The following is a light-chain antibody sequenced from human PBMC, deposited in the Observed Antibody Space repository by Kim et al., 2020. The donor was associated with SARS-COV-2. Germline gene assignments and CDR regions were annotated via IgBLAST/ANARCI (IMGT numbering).Light chain of an antibody. CDR3: QQSNDWPPLT. V-gene: IGKV3-15*01. CDR2: DAT. J-gene: IGKJ1*01. Sequence: PGERATLPCRASQTINNRLVWYQQKPGQAPRLLIYDATTRATGVPARFIGSGSETDFTLTISSLQSEDFAVYYCQQSNDWPPLTFGQGTKVDIK. CDR1: QTINNR.